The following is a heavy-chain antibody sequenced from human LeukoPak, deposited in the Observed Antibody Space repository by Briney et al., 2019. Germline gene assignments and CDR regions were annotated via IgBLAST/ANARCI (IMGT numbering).Heavy chain of an antibody. CDR2: IYYSGST. V-gene: IGHV4-39*07. J-gene: IGHJ4*02. Sequence: KPSETLSLTCTVSGGSISSSSYYWGWIRQPPGKGLEWIGSIYYSGSTYYNPSLKSRVTISVDTSKNQFSLKLSSVTAADTAVYYCARRPWELRYYFDYWGQGTLVTVSS. D-gene: IGHD1-26*01. CDR1: GGSISSSSYY. CDR3: ARRPWELRYYFDY.